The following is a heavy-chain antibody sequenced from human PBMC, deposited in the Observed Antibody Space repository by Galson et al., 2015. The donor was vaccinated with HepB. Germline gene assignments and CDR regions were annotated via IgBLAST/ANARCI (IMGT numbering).Heavy chain of an antibody. Sequence: ALRLAGAASGFTFGDYAMSGFRQAPGKGLEWVGLIRSKAYGGTTEYAASVKGRFTISRDDSKSIAYLQMNSLKTEDTAVYYCTRDGWPYDSSGYYPFWGQGTLITVSS. J-gene: IGHJ4*02. CDR3: TRDGWPYDSSGYYPF. CDR2: IRSKAYGGTT. V-gene: IGHV3-49*03. D-gene: IGHD3-22*01. CDR1: GFTFGDYA.